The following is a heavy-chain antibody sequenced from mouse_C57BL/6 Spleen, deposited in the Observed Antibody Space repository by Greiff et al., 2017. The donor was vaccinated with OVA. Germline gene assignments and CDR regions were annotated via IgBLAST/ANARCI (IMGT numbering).Heavy chain of an antibody. CDR2: INPNNGGT. J-gene: IGHJ2*01. CDR1: GYTFTDYN. D-gene: IGHD2-4*01. V-gene: IGHV1-22*01. CDR3: ARAPYDYPYFDY. Sequence: EVQRVESGPELVKPGASVKMSCKASGYTFTDYNMHWVKQSHGKSLEWIGYINPNNGGTSYNQKFKGKATLTVNKSSSTAYMELRSLTSEDSAVYYCARAPYDYPYFDYWGQGTTLTVSS.